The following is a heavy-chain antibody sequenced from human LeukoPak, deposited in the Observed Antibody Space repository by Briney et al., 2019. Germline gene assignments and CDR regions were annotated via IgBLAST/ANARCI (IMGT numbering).Heavy chain of an antibody. CDR1: GGSINSYY. V-gene: IGHV4-4*08. CDR2: IYTSGST. D-gene: IGHD3-10*01. Sequence: PSETLSLTCTVSGGSINSYYLSWIRQPPGKGLEWIGYIYTSGSTNYNPSLKSRVTISVDTSKNQFSLKLSSVTAADTAVYYCARVSITMVRGVRQYFDYWGQRTLVTVSS. J-gene: IGHJ4*02. CDR3: ARVSITMVRGVRQYFDY.